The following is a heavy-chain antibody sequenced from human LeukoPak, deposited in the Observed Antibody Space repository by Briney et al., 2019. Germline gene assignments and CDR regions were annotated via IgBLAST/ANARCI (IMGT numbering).Heavy chain of an antibody. CDR2: IQYDGANK. CDR3: AKDFGGNFDY. V-gene: IGHV3-30*02. J-gene: IGHJ4*02. D-gene: IGHD4-23*01. CDR1: GFTFSNYG. Sequence: GGSLRLSCAASGFTFSNYGMHWARQAPGKGLEWVAFIQYDGANKYYVDSVKGRFTISRDNSKKTLYLQMNSLRAEDTALYYCAKDFGGNFDYWGQGTLVTVSS.